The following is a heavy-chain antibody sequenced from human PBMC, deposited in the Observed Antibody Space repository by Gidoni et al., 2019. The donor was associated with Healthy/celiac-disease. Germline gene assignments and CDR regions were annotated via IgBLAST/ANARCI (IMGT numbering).Heavy chain of an antibody. CDR3: ARADCSGGSCYRGYYYYMDV. CDR1: GGTFRSYA. V-gene: IGHV1-69*04. D-gene: IGHD2-15*01. CDR2: IIPILGIA. Sequence: QVQLVQSGAEVKKPGSSVKVSCKASGGTFRSYAISWVRQAPGQGLEWMGRIIPILGIANYAQKCQGRVTITADKSTSTAYMELSSLRSEDTAVYYCARADCSGGSCYRGYYYYMDVWGKGTTVTVSS. J-gene: IGHJ6*03.